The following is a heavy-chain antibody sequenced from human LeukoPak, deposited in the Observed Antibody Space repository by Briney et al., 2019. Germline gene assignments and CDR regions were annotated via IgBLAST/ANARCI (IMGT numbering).Heavy chain of an antibody. V-gene: IGHV4-30-2*01. Sequence: SQTLSLTCVVSGGSISSTIYSWGWIRQPPGKGLEWIGNIYHSGSTNYNPSLKSRVTISVDTSKNQFSLKLSSVTAADTAVYYCARVSDAFDIWGQGTMVTVSS. CDR1: GGSISSTIYS. J-gene: IGHJ3*02. CDR3: ARVSDAFDI. CDR2: IYHSGST.